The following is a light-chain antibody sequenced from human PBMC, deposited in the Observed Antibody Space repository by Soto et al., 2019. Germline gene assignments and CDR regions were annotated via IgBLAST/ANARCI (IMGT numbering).Light chain of an antibody. V-gene: IGLV2-8*01. CDR3: LSYADTAYV. CDR2: EVS. Sequence: QSALTQPPSASGSPGQSVTISCAGTSSDVGGYNYVSWYQQYPGKVPKLMIYEVSERPSGVPDRFSGSKSGNTAFLTVSGLQAEDEADYYCLSYADTAYVFGTGTKLTAL. J-gene: IGLJ1*01. CDR1: SSDVGGYNY.